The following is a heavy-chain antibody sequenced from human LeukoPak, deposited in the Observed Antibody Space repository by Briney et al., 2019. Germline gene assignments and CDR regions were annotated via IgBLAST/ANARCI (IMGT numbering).Heavy chain of an antibody. CDR1: GYSISSGYY. Sequence: PSETLSLTCAVSGYSISSGYYWGWIRQPPGQGLEWIGRIYHSGSTYYNPSLKSRVTISVDTSKNQFSLKLSSVTAADTAVYYCARVWSGYCSSTSCYVAYNWFDPWGQGTLVTVSS. CDR3: ARVWSGYCSSTSCYVAYNWFDP. J-gene: IGHJ5*02. V-gene: IGHV4-38-2*01. D-gene: IGHD2-2*01. CDR2: IYHSGST.